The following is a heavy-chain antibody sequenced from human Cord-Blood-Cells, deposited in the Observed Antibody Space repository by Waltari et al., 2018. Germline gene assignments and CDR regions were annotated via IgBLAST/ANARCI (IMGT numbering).Heavy chain of an antibody. Sequence: LQLQESGPGLVKPSETRSLTCTVSGGSISSSGYYWGWIRQPPGKGLEWIGSIYYSGSTYYNPSLKSRVTISVDTSKNQFSLKLSSVTAADTAVYYCARQRFLEWLLYYFDYWGQGTLVT. CDR1: GGSISSSGYY. V-gene: IGHV4-39*01. J-gene: IGHJ4*02. D-gene: IGHD3-3*01. CDR2: IYYSGST. CDR3: ARQRFLEWLLYYFDY.